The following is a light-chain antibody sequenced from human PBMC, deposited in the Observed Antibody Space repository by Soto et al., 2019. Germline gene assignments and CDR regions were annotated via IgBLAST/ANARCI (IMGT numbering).Light chain of an antibody. Sequence: QSALTQPASVSGSPGQSITISCTATTSDVDHSNYVSWYQHHPGKAPKIIIYEVSNRPSGVSNRFSGSKSGNTASLSISGLQSEDEADYYCSSYTRSSTYVFGTGTKLTVL. J-gene: IGLJ1*01. CDR3: SSYTRSSTYV. V-gene: IGLV2-14*01. CDR2: EVS. CDR1: TSDVDHSNY.